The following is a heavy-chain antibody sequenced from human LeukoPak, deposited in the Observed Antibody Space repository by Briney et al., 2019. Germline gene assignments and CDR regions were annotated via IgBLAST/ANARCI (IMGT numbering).Heavy chain of an antibody. J-gene: IGHJ4*02. D-gene: IGHD2-15*01. CDR1: GYTFTSCG. Sequence: GASVKVSCKASGYTFTSCGISWVRQAPGQGLEWMGWISAYNGNTNYAQKLQGRVTMTTDTSTSTAYMELRSLRSDDTAVYYCAVVVVAATLSVWGQGTLVTVSS. V-gene: IGHV1-18*01. CDR3: AVVVVAATLSV. CDR2: ISAYNGNT.